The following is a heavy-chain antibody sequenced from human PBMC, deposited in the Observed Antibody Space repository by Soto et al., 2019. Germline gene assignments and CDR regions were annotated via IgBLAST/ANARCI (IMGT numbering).Heavy chain of an antibody. CDR1: GFSFRKYA. D-gene: IGHD4-4*01. CDR2: ISGSGGSGRG. CDR3: AKDLDDYSSAIDF. J-gene: IGHJ4*02. Sequence: EVQLLESGGGLVQPGGSLRLSCVGSGFSFRKYAMNWVRQAPGKGLEWVSGISGSGGSGRGFYAGPVKGRFTISRDNSKNTLYLEMNSLRAEDTAVYYCAKDLDDYSSAIDFWGQGTLVTVSS. V-gene: IGHV3-23*01.